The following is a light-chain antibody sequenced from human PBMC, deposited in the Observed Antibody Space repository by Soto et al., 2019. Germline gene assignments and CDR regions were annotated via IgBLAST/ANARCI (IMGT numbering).Light chain of an antibody. V-gene: IGLV2-14*01. J-gene: IGLJ2*01. Sequence: QSALTQPASVSGSPGQSITISCTGTSSDVGAYNYVSWYQRHPGKAPKLMIYEVSNRPSGVSNRFSGSKSGNTASLTISGLQAEDEADYYCISYTRNSTLVFGGGTKVTVL. CDR2: EVS. CDR3: ISYTRNSTLV. CDR1: SSDVGAYNY.